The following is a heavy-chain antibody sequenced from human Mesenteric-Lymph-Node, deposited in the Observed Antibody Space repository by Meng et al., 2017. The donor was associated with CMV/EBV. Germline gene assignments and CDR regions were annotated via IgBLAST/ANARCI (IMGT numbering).Heavy chain of an antibody. CDR3: ARDLMDRGSSSV. D-gene: IGHD6-6*01. J-gene: IGHJ4*02. CDR2: IQYDGNLK. Sequence: GGSLRLSCAASGFTFSSSAMHWVRQAPGKGLEWVAYIQYDGNLKTYGDSVKGRFTISRDNSKNTLYLQMNSLRVEDTSVYYCARDLMDRGSSSVWGQGTLVTVSS. V-gene: IGHV3-30*02. CDR1: GFTFSSSA.